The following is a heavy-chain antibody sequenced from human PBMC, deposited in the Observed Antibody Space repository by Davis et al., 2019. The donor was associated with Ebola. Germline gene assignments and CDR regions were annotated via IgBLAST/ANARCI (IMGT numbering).Heavy chain of an antibody. CDR2: ISAYSGDT. J-gene: IGHJ4*02. D-gene: IGHD4-11*01. Sequence: ASVKVSCKASGYPFSTYGFSWVRQAPGQGLEWMGWISAYSGDTNYAQKFQGRLTMTTETSTTTASMELRSLTSDDTAVYYCVRDGDFGNYEGDYWGQGALVTVSS. CDR1: GYPFSTYG. CDR3: VRDGDFGNYEGDY. V-gene: IGHV1-18*04.